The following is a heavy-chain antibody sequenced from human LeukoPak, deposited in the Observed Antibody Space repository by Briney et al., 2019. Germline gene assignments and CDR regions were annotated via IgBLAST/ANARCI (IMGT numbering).Heavy chain of an antibody. Sequence: PSETLSLTCAVYGGSFSGYYWSWIRQPPGKGLEWIGEINHSGSTNYNPSLKSRVTISVDTSKNQFSLKLGSVTAADTAVYYCARLSYDSSGYYRDYWGQGTLVTVSS. CDR1: GGSFSGYY. D-gene: IGHD3-22*01. J-gene: IGHJ4*02. CDR3: ARLSYDSSGYYRDY. V-gene: IGHV4-34*01. CDR2: INHSGST.